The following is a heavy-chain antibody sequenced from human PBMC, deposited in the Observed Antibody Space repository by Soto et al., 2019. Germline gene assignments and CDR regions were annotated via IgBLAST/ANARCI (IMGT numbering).Heavy chain of an antibody. J-gene: IGHJ1*01. CDR3: ARGPLLLRGYCSGGSCYSIYFQH. CDR2: INHSGST. Sequence: QVQLQQWGAGLLKPSETLSLTCAVYGGSFSGYYWSWIRQPPGKGLEWIGEINHSGSTNYNPSLKSRVSISVDTSKNQFPLKLSSVTAADSAVYYCARGPLLLRGYCSGGSCYSIYFQHWGQGTLVTVSS. D-gene: IGHD2-15*01. V-gene: IGHV4-34*01. CDR1: GGSFSGYY.